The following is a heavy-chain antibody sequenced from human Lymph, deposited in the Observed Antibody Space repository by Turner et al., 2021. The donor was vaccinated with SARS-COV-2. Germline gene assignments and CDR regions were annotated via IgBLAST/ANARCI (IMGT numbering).Heavy chain of an antibody. J-gene: IGHJ6*02. D-gene: IGHD3-3*01. Sequence: QLQLVESGGGVVQPGWSLRLSCAASGFPFSSYGMHWVRQAPGKGLEWVAVISYDGSNKYYADSVKGRFTISRDNSKNTLYLQMNRLRAEDTAVYYCAKVRSIFGVVIGGMDVWGQGTTVTVSS. V-gene: IGHV3-30*18. CDR1: GFPFSSYG. CDR3: AKVRSIFGVVIGGMDV. CDR2: ISYDGSNK.